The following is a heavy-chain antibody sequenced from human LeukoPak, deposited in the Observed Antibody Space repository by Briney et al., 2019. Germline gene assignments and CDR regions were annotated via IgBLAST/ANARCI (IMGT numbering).Heavy chain of an antibody. CDR2: IWHDGGRK. CDR1: GFTFSTHG. J-gene: IGHJ4*02. Sequence: GGSLRLSCVVSGFTFSTHGFHWVRQAPGKGLEWVSVIWHDGGRKEYADSVRGRFTISRDNSNLYLKMNSLRAEDTAIYYCARDIGNSGFNLDYWGQGTPVTVSS. D-gene: IGHD5-12*01. V-gene: IGHV3-33*01. CDR3: ARDIGNSGFNLDY.